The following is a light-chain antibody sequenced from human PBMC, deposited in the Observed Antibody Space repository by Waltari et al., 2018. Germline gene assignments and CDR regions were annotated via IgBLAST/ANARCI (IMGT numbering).Light chain of an antibody. Sequence: QSLLTQAPSASAPPGQRITMTCSGHNPNLGKNTVNWYQQLPGTAPKLLVYRNDQRPSEVPDRFSGSRSGTSASLAISGLQFDDEADYYCATWDDSLNGWVFGGGTRLTVL. J-gene: IGLJ3*02. CDR3: ATWDDSLNGWV. CDR2: RND. V-gene: IGLV1-44*01. CDR1: NPNLGKNT.